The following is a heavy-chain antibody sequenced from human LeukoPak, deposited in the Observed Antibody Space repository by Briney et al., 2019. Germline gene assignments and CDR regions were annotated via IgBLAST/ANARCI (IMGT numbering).Heavy chain of an antibody. CDR1: GFTFSIYG. CDR3: AKERDYAEDMDV. D-gene: IGHD4-17*01. V-gene: IGHV3-33*06. J-gene: IGHJ6*03. Sequence: GGSLRLSCAASGFTFSIYGMHWVRQAPAKGLEWVALIWFDGTYEYYADSAEGRFTISRDNSNKTLYLQMNSLRAEDTAVYYCAKERDYAEDMDVWGKGTTVTVSS. CDR2: IWFDGTYE.